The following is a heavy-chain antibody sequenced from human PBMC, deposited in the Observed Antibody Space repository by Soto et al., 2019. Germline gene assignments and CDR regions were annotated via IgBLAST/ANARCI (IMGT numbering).Heavy chain of an antibody. CDR1: GFTFSSYA. Sequence: ESGGGVVQPGRSLRLSCAASGFTFSSYAMHWVRQAPGKGLEWVAVISYDGSNKYYADSVKGRFTISRDNSKNTLYLQMNSLRAEDTAVYYCAREVFVSSSWYKGHYYYYGMDVWGQGTTVTVSS. J-gene: IGHJ6*02. CDR3: AREVFVSSSWYKGHYYYYGMDV. D-gene: IGHD6-13*01. V-gene: IGHV3-30-3*01. CDR2: ISYDGSNK.